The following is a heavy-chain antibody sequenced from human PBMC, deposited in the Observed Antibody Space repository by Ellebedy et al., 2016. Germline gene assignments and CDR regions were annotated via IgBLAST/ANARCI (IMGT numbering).Heavy chain of an antibody. Sequence: GESLKISXAATGFTFSSYAMSWVRQAPGKGLEWVSAISGSGGSTYYADSVKGRFTISRDNSKNTLYLQMNSLRAEDTAVYYCAKNSFGELPYWGQGTLVTVSS. J-gene: IGHJ1*01. V-gene: IGHV3-23*01. CDR3: AKNSFGELPY. CDR1: GFTFSSYA. D-gene: IGHD3-10*01. CDR2: ISGSGGST.